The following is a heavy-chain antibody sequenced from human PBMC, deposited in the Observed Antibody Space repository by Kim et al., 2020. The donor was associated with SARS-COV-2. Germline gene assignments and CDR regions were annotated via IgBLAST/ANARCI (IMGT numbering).Heavy chain of an antibody. CDR1: GGTFSSYA. Sequence: SVKVSCKASGGTFSSYAISWVRQAPGQGLEWMGGIIPIFGTANYAQKFQGRVTITADESTSTAYMELSSLRSEDTAVYYCARVPTYYYDSSGYSGAFDIWGQGTMVTVSS. J-gene: IGHJ3*02. CDR3: ARVPTYYYDSSGYSGAFDI. V-gene: IGHV1-69*13. D-gene: IGHD3-22*01. CDR2: IIPIFGTA.